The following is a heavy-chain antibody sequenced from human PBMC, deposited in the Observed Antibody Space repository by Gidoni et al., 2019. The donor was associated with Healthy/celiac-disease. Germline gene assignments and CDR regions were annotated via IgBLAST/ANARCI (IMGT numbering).Heavy chain of an antibody. Sequence: QLQLQESGPGLVKPSETLSLTCTVSGGSISSSSYYWGWIRQPPGKGLEWIGSIYYSGSTYYNPSLKSRVTISVDTSKNQFSLKLSSVTAADTAVYYCARHILWFGELVNYMDVWGKGTTVTVSS. D-gene: IGHD3-10*01. V-gene: IGHV4-39*01. J-gene: IGHJ6*03. CDR2: IYYSGST. CDR1: GGSISSSSYY. CDR3: ARHILWFGELVNYMDV.